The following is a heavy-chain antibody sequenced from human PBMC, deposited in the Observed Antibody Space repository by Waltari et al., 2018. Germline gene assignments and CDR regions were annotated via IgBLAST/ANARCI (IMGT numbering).Heavy chain of an antibody. Sequence: QLQLQESGPGLVQPSETLSLTCSVSGGPISRSSYYWGWIRQPPGKGLEWIGSIYYSGSTYYNPSLKSRVTISVDTSKNQFSLKLSSVTAADTAVYYCARGLVGAEFDYWGQGTLVTVSS. V-gene: IGHV4-39*07. CDR3: ARGLVGAEFDY. J-gene: IGHJ4*02. D-gene: IGHD1-26*01. CDR1: GGPISRSSYY. CDR2: IYYSGST.